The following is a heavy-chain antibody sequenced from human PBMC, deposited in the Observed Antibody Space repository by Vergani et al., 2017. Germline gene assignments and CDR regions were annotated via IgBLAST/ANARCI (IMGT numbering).Heavy chain of an antibody. D-gene: IGHD2-15*01. Sequence: QVQLQQWGGGLLKPSETLSLTCVVNGGSFTSYHWTWIRQSPGEGLEWVGDIDHTGRPDYNPSLKSRLTMSVDKSKNQFSLKLSSVTAADTAVYYCAREGWKDCSGGSCYSYYGMDVWGQGTTVTVSS. CDR2: IDHTGRP. CDR3: AREGWKDCSGGSCYSYYGMDV. J-gene: IGHJ6*02. CDR1: GGSFTSYH. V-gene: IGHV4-34*01.